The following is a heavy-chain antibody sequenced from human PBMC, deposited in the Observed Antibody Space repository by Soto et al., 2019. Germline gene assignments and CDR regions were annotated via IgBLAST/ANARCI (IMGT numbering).Heavy chain of an antibody. CDR1: GFTFSSYS. V-gene: IGHV3-21*01. D-gene: IGHD3-10*01. J-gene: IGHJ4*02. CDR3: ARSSERRGMVQYYFDY. CDR2: ISSSSSYI. Sequence: EVQLVESGGGLVKPGGSLRLSCAASGFTFSSYSMNWVRQAPGRGLEWVSSISSSSSYIYYADSVKDRFTISRDNAKNSLYLQMNSLRAEDTAVYYCARSSERRGMVQYYFDYWGQGTLVTVSS.